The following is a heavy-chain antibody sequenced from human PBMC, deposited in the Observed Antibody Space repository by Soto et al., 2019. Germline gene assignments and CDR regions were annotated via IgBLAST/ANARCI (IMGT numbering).Heavy chain of an antibody. CDR2: IYNDGSST. Sequence: EVQLVESGGGLVQPGGSLRLSCAASGFTFSSYWMHWVRQAPGKGLVWVSRIYNDGSSTSYADSVKGRFTISRDNAKNXLYLQMNSLRAEDTAVYHCARVANIVGAPDWYFDLWGRGTLVTVSS. V-gene: IGHV3-74*01. J-gene: IGHJ2*01. CDR1: GFTFSSYW. D-gene: IGHD1-26*01. CDR3: ARVANIVGAPDWYFDL.